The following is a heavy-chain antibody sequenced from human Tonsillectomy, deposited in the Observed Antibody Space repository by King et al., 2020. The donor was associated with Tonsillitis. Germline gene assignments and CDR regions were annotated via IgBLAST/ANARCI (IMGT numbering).Heavy chain of an antibody. CDR2: INADNGNT. J-gene: IGHJ4*02. D-gene: IGHD3-10*01. CDR3: ARGGLGVIYD. Sequence: QLVQSGAEVKKPGASVKVSCKSSGYTFTRYHMHWVRQAPGQRLEWMGRINADNGNTEYSQKFQGRVTLTRDTSASTVYMDLSSLRSEDTAVHFCARGGLGVIYDWGQGTLVTVSS. CDR1: GYTFTRYH. V-gene: IGHV1-3*01.